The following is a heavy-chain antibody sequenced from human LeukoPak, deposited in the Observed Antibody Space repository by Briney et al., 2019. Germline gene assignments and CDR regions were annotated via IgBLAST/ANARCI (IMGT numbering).Heavy chain of an antibody. CDR1: RFTFSSYS. D-gene: IGHD6-19*01. CDR2: IWFDGSNQ. V-gene: IGHV3-33*08. CDR3: ARDVHYYGTGWKYYFEY. J-gene: IGHJ4*02. Sequence: GGSLRLSCAASRFTFSSYSMNWVRQAPGKGLEWVAVIWFDGSNQYYADSVRGRFTISRDNSNNMLYLQMNSLRVEDTAVYFCARDVHYYGTGWKYYFEYWGQGALVTVSS.